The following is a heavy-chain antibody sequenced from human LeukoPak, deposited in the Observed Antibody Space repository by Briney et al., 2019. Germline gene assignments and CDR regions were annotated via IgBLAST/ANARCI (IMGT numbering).Heavy chain of an antibody. CDR3: ARGYSSGYLNWFDP. D-gene: IGHD3-22*01. CDR2: FDPEDGET. Sequence: GASVKVSCKVSGYTLTELSMHWVRQAPGKGLEWMGRFDPEDGETIYAQKFQGRVTITRDTSASTAYMELSSLRSEDMAVYYCARGYSSGYLNWFDPWGQGTLVTVSS. J-gene: IGHJ5*02. CDR1: GYTLTELS. V-gene: IGHV1-24*01.